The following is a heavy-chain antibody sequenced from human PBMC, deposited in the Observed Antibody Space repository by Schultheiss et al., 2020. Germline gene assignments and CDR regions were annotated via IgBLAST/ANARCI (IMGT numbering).Heavy chain of an antibody. CDR1: GFTFSSYS. D-gene: IGHD3-3*01. J-gene: IGHJ4*02. Sequence: GESLKISCAASGFTFSSYSMNWVRQAPGKGLEWVSYISSSSSTIYYADSVKGRFTISRDNAKNSLYLQMNSLRAEDTAVYYCARDKLGYRFLDTFDYWGQGTLVTVSS. CDR3: ARDKLGYRFLDTFDY. CDR2: ISSSSSTI. V-gene: IGHV3-48*01.